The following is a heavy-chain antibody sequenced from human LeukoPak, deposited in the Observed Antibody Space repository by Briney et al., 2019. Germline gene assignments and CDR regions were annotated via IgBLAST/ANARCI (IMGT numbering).Heavy chain of an antibody. Sequence: ASVKVSCKVSGYTLTELSMHWVRQAPGKGLEWMGGFDPEDGETIYAQKFQGRVTMTEDTSTDTAYMELSSLRSEDTAVYYCATEKFYSGSYRGGDAFDVWGQGTMVTVSS. D-gene: IGHD1-26*01. CDR2: FDPEDGET. V-gene: IGHV1-24*01. CDR3: ATEKFYSGSYRGGDAFDV. CDR1: GYTLTELS. J-gene: IGHJ3*01.